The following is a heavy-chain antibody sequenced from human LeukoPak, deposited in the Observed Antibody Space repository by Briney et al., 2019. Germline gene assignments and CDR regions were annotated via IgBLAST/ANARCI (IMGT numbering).Heavy chain of an antibody. CDR1: GGSIISSSW. V-gene: IGHV4-4*02. CDR3: ARDPYCTGGGCYHRFDS. Sequence: SGTLSLTCAVSGGSIISSSWWNWVREPPGKGLEWIGEIYHSGNNNYNPSLKSRVTISVDKSKNQFSLRLTSVTAADTAVYFCARDPYCTGGGCYHRFDSWGQGTLVTVSS. J-gene: IGHJ4*02. CDR2: IYHSGNN. D-gene: IGHD2-8*02.